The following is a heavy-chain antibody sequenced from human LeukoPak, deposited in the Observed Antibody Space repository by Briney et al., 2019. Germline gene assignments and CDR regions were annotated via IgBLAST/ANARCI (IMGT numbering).Heavy chain of an antibody. J-gene: IGHJ5*02. V-gene: IGHV3-48*03. CDR2: ISSSGSTI. Sequence: PGGSLRLSCAASGFTFSSYEMSWVRQAPGKGLEWVSYISSSGSTIYYADSVKGRFTISRDNAKNSLYLQMNSLRAEDTAVYYCATQLSIAAAGTVGFDPWGQGTLVTVSS. CDR3: ATQLSIAAAGTVGFDP. CDR1: GFTFSSYE. D-gene: IGHD6-13*01.